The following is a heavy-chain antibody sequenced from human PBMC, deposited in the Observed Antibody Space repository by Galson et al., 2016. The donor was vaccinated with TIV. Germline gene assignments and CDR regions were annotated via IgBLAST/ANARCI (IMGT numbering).Heavy chain of an antibody. Sequence: SLRLSCAASGISVNNDWMHWVRQSPEKGLVWVARIDTDGTTTYYADSVKGRFSISRDNAKNTVYLQMNNLIADDTAVYYCVRDRLGGHWGQGTPVTGSS. CDR3: VRDRLGGH. CDR2: IDTDGTTT. D-gene: IGHD3-16*01. CDR1: GISVNNDW. J-gene: IGHJ1*01. V-gene: IGHV3-74*01.